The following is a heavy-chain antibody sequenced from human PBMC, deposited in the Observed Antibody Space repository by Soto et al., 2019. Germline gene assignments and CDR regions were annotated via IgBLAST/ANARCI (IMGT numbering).Heavy chain of an antibody. D-gene: IGHD5-12*01. V-gene: IGHV4-30-2*01. CDR1: GGSISSGGYS. J-gene: IGHJ4*02. CDR3: AAGGGLPRYY. Sequence: QLQLQESGSGLVKPSQTLSLTCAVSGGSISSGGYSWSWIRQPPGKGLEWIGYIYHSGSTYYNPSRKSRVTISVDRSKNQSSLKLSSVPAADTAVYYCAAGGGLPRYYWGQGTLVTVSS. CDR2: IYHSGST.